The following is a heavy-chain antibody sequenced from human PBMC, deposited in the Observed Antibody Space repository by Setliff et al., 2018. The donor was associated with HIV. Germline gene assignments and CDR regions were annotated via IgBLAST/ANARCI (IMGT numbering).Heavy chain of an antibody. CDR3: ASTGYSSGWSFDY. D-gene: IGHD6-19*01. Sequence: SSETLSLTCTSSGDSISGYYWSWIRQPAGKGLEWIGRMHTSGSTNYNPSLKSRVTISVDTSKNQFSLKLSSVTAADTAVYYCASTGYSSGWSFDYWGQGTLVTVSS. CDR2: MHTSGST. J-gene: IGHJ4*02. CDR1: GDSISGYY. V-gene: IGHV4-4*07.